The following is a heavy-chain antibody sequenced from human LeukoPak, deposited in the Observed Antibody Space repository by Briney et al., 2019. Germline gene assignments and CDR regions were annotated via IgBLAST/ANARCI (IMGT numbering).Heavy chain of an antibody. CDR2: IYTSGST. Sequence: SETLSLTCTVSGGSISSYYWSWIRQPAGKGLEWIGRIYTSGSTNYNPSLKSRVTMSVDTSKNQFSLKLSSVTAADTAVYYCARDGAGSSWYNWFDPWGQGTLVTVSS. CDR3: ARDGAGSSWYNWFDP. V-gene: IGHV4-4*07. J-gene: IGHJ5*02. CDR1: GGSISSYY. D-gene: IGHD6-13*01.